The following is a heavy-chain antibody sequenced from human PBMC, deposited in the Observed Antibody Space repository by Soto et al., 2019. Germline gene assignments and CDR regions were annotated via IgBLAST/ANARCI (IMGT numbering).Heavy chain of an antibody. CDR2: ISAYNGNT. V-gene: IGHV1-18*01. CDR3: ARDRGGSGWYGGSYYSYCMGV. J-gene: IGHJ6*01. D-gene: IGHD6-19*01. Sequence: SVKVSCKAPGYTFTSSGISWVRQAPGQGLEWMGWISAYNGNTDYAQKLQGRVTMTTDTSTSTAYMELRSLRSDDTSVYYWARDRGGSGWYGGSYYSYCMGVWGQ. CDR1: GYTFTSSG.